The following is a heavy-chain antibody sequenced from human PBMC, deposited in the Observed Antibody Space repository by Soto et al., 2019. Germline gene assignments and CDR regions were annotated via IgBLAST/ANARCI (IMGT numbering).Heavy chain of an antibody. CDR3: ASTKHWLSFDS. D-gene: IGHD3-9*01. CDR1: GGSISSGGYS. V-gene: IGHV4-61*08. CDR2: IYYRGST. J-gene: IGHJ4*02. Sequence: SETLSLTCAVSGGSISSGGYSWSWIRQPPGKGLEWIGNIYYRGSTNYNPSLKTRVTISLDTSKNEFSLRLSSVSAADTAVYYCASTKHWLSFDSWGPGTLVTVSS.